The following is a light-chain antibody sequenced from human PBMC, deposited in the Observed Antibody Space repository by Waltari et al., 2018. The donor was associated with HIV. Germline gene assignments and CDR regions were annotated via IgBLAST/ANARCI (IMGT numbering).Light chain of an antibody. CDR2: DAS. CDR3: QQYYSTPPV. CDR1: QGISNS. Sequence: DIQMTQSPSSLSASVGDRVTIPCRASQGISNSLAWYQQKPGKAPKLLLYDASRLQIGVPSRFSGSGSGTDYTLTISRLQPEDFATYYCQQYYSTPPVFGGGTKVEIK. J-gene: IGKJ4*01. V-gene: IGKV1-NL1*01.